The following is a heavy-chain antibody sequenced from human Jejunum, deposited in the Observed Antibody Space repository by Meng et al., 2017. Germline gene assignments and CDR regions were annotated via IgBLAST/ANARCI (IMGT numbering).Heavy chain of an antibody. J-gene: IGHJ4*02. D-gene: IGHD6-6*01. V-gene: IGHV3-74*01. CDR3: VRLGGSSPVAF. CDR2: IDSDGIGT. CDR1: GFVFGSLW. Sequence: GESLKISCAASGFVFGSLWMHWVRQAPVKGLVWIARIDSDGIGTNYAESVKGRFTISRDNAKNTLHLQMNRLREEDTAVYYCVRLGGSSPVAFWGQGNLVNGAS.